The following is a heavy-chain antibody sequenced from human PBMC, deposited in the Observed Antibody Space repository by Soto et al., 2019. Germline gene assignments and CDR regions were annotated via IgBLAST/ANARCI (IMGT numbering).Heavy chain of an antibody. V-gene: IGHV3-30-3*01. D-gene: IGHD3-9*01. CDR1: GFTFSSYA. Sequence: GGSLRLSCAASGFTFSSYAMHWVRQAPGKGLEWVAVISYDGSNKYYADSVKGRFTISRDNSKNTLYLQMNSLRAEDTAVYYCARGGYDILTGYPTYFDYWGQGTLVTVSS. CDR2: ISYDGSNK. J-gene: IGHJ4*02. CDR3: ARGGYDILTGYPTYFDY.